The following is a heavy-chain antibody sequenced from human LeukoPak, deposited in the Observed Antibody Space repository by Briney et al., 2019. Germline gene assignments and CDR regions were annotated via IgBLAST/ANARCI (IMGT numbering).Heavy chain of an antibody. J-gene: IGHJ5*02. V-gene: IGHV4-38-2*01. CDR3: ARPIQTYYDFWSGRGAHDWFDR. Sequence: TSETLSLTCAVSGYSISSGYYWGWIRQPPGKGLEWIGSIYHSGSTYYNPSLKSRVTISVDTSKNQFSLKLSSVTAADTAVYYCARPIQTYYDFWSGRGAHDWFDRWGQGTLATVSS. D-gene: IGHD3-3*01. CDR1: GYSISSGYY. CDR2: IYHSGST.